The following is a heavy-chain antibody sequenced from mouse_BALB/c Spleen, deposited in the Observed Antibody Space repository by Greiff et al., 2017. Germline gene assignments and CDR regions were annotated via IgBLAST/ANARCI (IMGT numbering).Heavy chain of an antibody. Sequence: EVQLVESGGGLVKPGGSLKLSCAASGFTFSSYAMSWVRQTPEKRLEWVASIGSGGSTYYPDSVKGRFTISRDNARNILYLQMSSLRSEDTAMYYCARRRDYGYDYWGQGTTLTVSS. CDR3: ARRRDYGYDY. CDR1: GFTFSSYA. D-gene: IGHD1-2*01. V-gene: IGHV5-6-5*01. CDR2: IGSGGST. J-gene: IGHJ2*01.